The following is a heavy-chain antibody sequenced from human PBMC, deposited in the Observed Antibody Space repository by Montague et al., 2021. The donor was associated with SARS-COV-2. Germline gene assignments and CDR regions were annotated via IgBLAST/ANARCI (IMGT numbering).Heavy chain of an antibody. V-gene: IGHV2-5*08. D-gene: IGHD1-26*01. CDR3: AHRRGLLLSDALDI. CDR2: IYWDDDK. CDR1: GFSMASPKVC. Sequence: PALVKPTQTLTLTCTLSGFSMASPKVCVTWIRQPPGKALEWLAPIYWDDDKRYSPSLKSRLTITKDTSKNQVVLTMTNMDPVDTATYYCAHRRGLLLSDALDIWGQGTMVTVSS. J-gene: IGHJ3*02.